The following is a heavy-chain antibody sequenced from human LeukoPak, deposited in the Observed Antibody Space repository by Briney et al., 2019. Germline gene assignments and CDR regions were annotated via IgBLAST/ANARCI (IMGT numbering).Heavy chain of an antibody. J-gene: IGHJ4*02. CDR1: GGSFSGYY. V-gene: IGHV4-34*01. CDR3: ARGLYYDILTGYSSLYYFDY. Sequence: SSTLSLTCAVYGGSFSGYYWSWIRQPPGKGLEWIGEITSSGSTNYNPSLKSRVTISVDTSKNQFSLKLSSVTAADTAVYYCARGLYYDILTGYSSLYYFDYWGQGTLVTVSS. CDR2: ITSSGST. D-gene: IGHD3-9*01.